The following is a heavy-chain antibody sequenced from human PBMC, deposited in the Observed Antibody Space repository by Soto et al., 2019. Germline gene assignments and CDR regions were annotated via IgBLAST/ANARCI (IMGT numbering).Heavy chain of an antibody. CDR3: ARVPASRSPNWFDP. CDR2: IYYSGST. CDR1: GGSISSYY. V-gene: IGHV4-59*01. J-gene: IGHJ5*02. Sequence: SETLSLTCTVSGGSISSYYWSWIRQPPGKGLEWIGCIYYSGSTNYNPSLKSRVTISVDTSKNQFSLKLTSVTAADTAVYYCARVPASRSPNWFDPWGQGTLVTVSS.